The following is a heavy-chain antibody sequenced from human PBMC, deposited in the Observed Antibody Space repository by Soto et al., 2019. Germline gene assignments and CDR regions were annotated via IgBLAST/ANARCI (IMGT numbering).Heavy chain of an antibody. CDR2: IFPADSDT. Sequence: PGESLKISCKGSQYNFMNFWVGWVRQMPGKGLEWMGIIFPADSDTRFSPSFQGRVTMSVDKSTYTAYLQWSSLEASDTAIYYCTAKLTSEMDVWGQGTPVTVSS. D-gene: IGHD4-4*01. CDR3: TAKLTSEMDV. V-gene: IGHV5-51*01. CDR1: QYNFMNFW. J-gene: IGHJ6*02.